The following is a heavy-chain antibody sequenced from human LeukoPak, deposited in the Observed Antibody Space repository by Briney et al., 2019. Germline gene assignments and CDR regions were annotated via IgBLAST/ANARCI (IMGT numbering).Heavy chain of an antibody. CDR2: ISSSSSYI. Sequence: GGSLRLSCAASGFTFSSYSMNWVRQAPGKGLEGVSSISSSSSYIYYADSVKGRFTISRDNAKNSLYLQMNSLRAEDTAVYYCASGWFGELSLDYWGQGTLVTVSS. J-gene: IGHJ4*02. CDR1: GFTFSSYS. V-gene: IGHV3-21*01. D-gene: IGHD3-10*01. CDR3: ASGWFGELSLDY.